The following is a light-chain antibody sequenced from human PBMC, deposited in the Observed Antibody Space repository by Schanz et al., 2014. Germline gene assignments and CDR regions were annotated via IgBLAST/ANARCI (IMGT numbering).Light chain of an antibody. CDR3: SSYTGSSTQV. J-gene: IGLJ3*02. CDR2: EVT. Sequence: QSALTQPPSASGSPGQSVTISCTGTSSDVGAYNSVSWYQQHPGKAPKVIIYEVTKRSSGVSSRFSGSKSGNTASLTISGLQAEDEADYYCSSYTGSSTQVFGGGTKLTVL. V-gene: IGLV2-14*01. CDR1: SSDVGAYNS.